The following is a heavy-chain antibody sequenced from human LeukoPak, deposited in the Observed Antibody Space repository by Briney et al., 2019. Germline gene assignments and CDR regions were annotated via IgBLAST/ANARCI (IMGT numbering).Heavy chain of an antibody. V-gene: IGHV6-1*01. D-gene: IGHD3-9*01. J-gene: IGHJ6*02. CDR2: TYYRSKWYN. CDR3: ARGNTGTASRYFDWFAPSRYGMDV. CDR1: GDNVSSNSAA. Sequence: SQTLSLTCAISGDNVSSNSAAWNWIRQSPSRGLEWLGRTYYRSKWYNDYAVSVKSRITINPDTSKNQFSLQLNSVTPEDTAVYYCARGNTGTASRYFDWFAPSRYGMDVWGQGTTVTVSS.